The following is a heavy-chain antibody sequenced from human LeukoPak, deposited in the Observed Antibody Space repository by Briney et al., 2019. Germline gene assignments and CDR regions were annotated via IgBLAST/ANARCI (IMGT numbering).Heavy chain of an antibody. CDR3: ARDKKHLVRALDI. CDR1: GGSFSGYY. CDR2: INHSGST. D-gene: IGHD6-6*01. J-gene: IGHJ3*02. V-gene: IGHV4-34*01. Sequence: SETLSLTCAVYGGSFSGYYWSWIRQPPGKGLEWIGEINHSGSTNYNPSLKSRVTISVDTSKNQFSLKLSSVTAADTAVYYCARDKKHLVRALDIWGQGTLVTVSS.